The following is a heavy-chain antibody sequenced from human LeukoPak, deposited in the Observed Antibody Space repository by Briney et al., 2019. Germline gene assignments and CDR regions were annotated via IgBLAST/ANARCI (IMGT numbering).Heavy chain of an antibody. CDR3: ARDPYDSSGYHAFDI. J-gene: IGHJ3*02. D-gene: IGHD3-22*01. Sequence: LPGGSLRLSCAASGFTFSSYEMNWVRQAPGKGLEWVSYISSSGSTIYYADSVKGRFTISRDNAKNSLYLQMNSLRAEDTAVYYCARDPYDSSGYHAFDIWGQGTMVTVSS. CDR1: GFTFSSYE. CDR2: ISSSGSTI. V-gene: IGHV3-48*03.